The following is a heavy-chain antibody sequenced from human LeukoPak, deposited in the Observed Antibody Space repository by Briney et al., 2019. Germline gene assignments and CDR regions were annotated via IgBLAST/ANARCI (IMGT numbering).Heavy chain of an antibody. Sequence: GASVKVSCKASGYTFTGYYMHWVRQAPGQGLEWMGWINPNSGGTNYAQNFQGRVTMTRDTSISTAYMELSRLRSDDTAVYYCARGAFQGSSLFDYWGQGTLVTVSS. D-gene: IGHD6-13*01. CDR3: ARGAFQGSSLFDY. V-gene: IGHV1-2*02. CDR1: GYTFTGYY. CDR2: INPNSGGT. J-gene: IGHJ4*02.